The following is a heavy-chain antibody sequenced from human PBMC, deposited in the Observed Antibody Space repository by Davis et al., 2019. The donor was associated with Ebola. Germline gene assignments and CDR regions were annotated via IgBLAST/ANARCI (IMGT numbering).Heavy chain of an antibody. D-gene: IGHD4-17*01. V-gene: IGHV4-34*01. CDR1: GGSFSDYF. CDR2: ISHHNGDI. Sequence: SETLSLTCAVYGGSFSDYFWSWIRQSPEKGLEWIGEISHHNGDINYNPSLRGRVAISVDSSKNQFSLKLNSVTAEDTATYYCARTTKTNIEDSGLGYNSFDSWGQGVLVSVSS. CDR3: ARTTKTNIEDSGLGYNSFDS. J-gene: IGHJ5*01.